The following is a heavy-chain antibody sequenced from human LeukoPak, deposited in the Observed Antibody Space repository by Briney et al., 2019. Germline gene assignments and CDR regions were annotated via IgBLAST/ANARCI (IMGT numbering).Heavy chain of an antibody. J-gene: IGHJ4*02. D-gene: IGHD3-3*01. CDR1: GGTFSSYT. CDR3: AANYADFWSGYVSPAFDY. CDR2: IIPILGTA. V-gene: IGHV1-69*08. Sequence: SVKVSCKASGGTFSSYTISWVRQAPGQGLEWMGRIIPILGTANYAQKLQGRVTITADKSTSTAYMELSSLRSEDTAVYYCAANYADFWSGYVSPAFDYWGQGTLVTVSS.